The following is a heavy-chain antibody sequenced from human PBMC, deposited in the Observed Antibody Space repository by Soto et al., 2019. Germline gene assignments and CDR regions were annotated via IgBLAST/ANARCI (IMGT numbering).Heavy chain of an antibody. V-gene: IGHV1-46*01. CDR1: GYTITSVY. J-gene: IGHJ3*02. Sequence: ASVKDSYKASGYTITSVYVHWARQPPGQGLEWMGIINPSGGSTSYAQKFQGRVTMTRDRSTSTVYMELSSLRSEDTAAYYCAREGIHDGDDGFDIWGQGTMVTVSS. CDR3: AREGIHDGDDGFDI. CDR2: INPSGGST. D-gene: IGHD5-18*01.